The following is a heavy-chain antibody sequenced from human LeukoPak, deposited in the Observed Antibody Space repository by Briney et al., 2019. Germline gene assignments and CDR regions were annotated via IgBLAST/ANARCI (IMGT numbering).Heavy chain of an antibody. D-gene: IGHD1-14*01. CDR2: IHDSGGT. V-gene: IGHV4-59*08. CDR3: ARHGTISSESYFDY. CDR1: GGSVSSYY. J-gene: IGHJ4*02. Sequence: PSETLSLTCSVSGGSVSSYYWSWIRQSPGKGLEWIGYIHDSGGTNYNPSLKSRVTGFVDTSKDQVSLRLSSVTAADTAVYYCARHGTISSESYFDYWGQGALVTVSS.